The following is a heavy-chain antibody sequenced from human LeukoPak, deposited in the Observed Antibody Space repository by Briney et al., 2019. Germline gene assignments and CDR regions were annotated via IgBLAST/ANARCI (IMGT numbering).Heavy chain of an antibody. Sequence: GGSLRLTCAASGFTFSNAWMSWVRQAPGKGLEWVGRIKSKTDGGTTDYAAPVKGRFTISRDDSKNTLYLQMNSLKTEDTAVYYCTTDLGLNYHLDYWGQGTLVTVSS. D-gene: IGHD5-24*01. V-gene: IGHV3-15*01. CDR1: GFTFSNAW. J-gene: IGHJ4*02. CDR3: TTDLGLNYHLDY. CDR2: IKSKTDGGTT.